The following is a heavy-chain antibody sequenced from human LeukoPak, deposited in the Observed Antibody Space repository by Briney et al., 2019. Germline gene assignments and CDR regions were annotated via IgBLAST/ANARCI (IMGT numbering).Heavy chain of an antibody. CDR2: IKQDGSEK. CDR1: EFIFSNYW. V-gene: IGHV3-7*03. CDR3: ARETGSAVGSTDFDY. J-gene: IGHJ4*02. D-gene: IGHD4-17*01. Sequence: GGSLRLSCAASEFIFSNYWMSWVRQAPGKGLEWVANIKQDGSEKYFVDSVKGRFTISRDNAKNSLYLQMNSLRAEDTAVYYCARETGSAVGSTDFDYWGQGTLVTVSS.